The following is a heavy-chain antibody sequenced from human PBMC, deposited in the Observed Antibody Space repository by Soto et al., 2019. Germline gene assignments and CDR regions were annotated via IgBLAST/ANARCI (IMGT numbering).Heavy chain of an antibody. V-gene: IGHV3-74*01. D-gene: IGHD6-13*01. J-gene: IGHJ4*02. CDR3: ARARSTAAGLFDY. Sequence: GGSLRLSCAASGFTLSSYWMHWVRQAPGKGLVWVSRINSDGSSTSYADSVKCRFTISRDNSKNTLYLQMNSLRAEDTAVYYCARARSTAAGLFDYWGLGTLVTVSS. CDR2: INSDGSST. CDR1: GFTLSSYW.